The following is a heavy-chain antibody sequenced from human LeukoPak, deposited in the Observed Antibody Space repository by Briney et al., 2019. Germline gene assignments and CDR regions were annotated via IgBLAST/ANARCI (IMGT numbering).Heavy chain of an antibody. CDR2: IYYSGST. Sequence: SETLSLTSTVSGGSISSSIYYWGWIRQPPGKGLEWSGSIYYSGSTYYNPSLKSRVTISVDTSKNQFSLKLSSVTAADTAVYSCARRPYDSSGYYNVNWFFDLWGRGTLVTVSS. J-gene: IGHJ2*01. D-gene: IGHD3-22*01. CDR3: ARRPYDSSGYYNVNWFFDL. V-gene: IGHV4-39*01. CDR1: GGSISSSIYY.